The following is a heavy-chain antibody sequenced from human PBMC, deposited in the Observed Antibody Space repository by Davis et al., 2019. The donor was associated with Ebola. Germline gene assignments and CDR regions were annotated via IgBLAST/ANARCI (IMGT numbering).Heavy chain of an antibody. Sequence: PGGSLRLSCAASGFTFSSYGMHWVRQAPGKGLEWAAFIRYDGSNNFYADSVKGRFTISRDNSKNTLYLHMNSLRAEDTAVYYCAKRWQVRYFGYWGQGTLVTVSS. CDR3: AKRWQVRYFGY. CDR2: IRYDGSNN. J-gene: IGHJ4*02. V-gene: IGHV3-30*02. D-gene: IGHD4-23*01. CDR1: GFTFSSYG.